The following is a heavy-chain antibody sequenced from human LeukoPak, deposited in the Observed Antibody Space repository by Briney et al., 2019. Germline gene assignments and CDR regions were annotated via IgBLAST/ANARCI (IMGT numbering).Heavy chain of an antibody. Sequence: PSETLSLTCSVSGGSISSYYWSWIRQPPGKGLEWIGYIYYSGSTNYNPPLKSRVTISVDTSKNQFSLKLSSVTAADTAVYYCARSGYSYGHDYWGQGTLVTVSS. V-gene: IGHV4-59*01. CDR3: ARSGYSYGHDY. CDR2: IYYSGST. CDR1: GGSISSYY. J-gene: IGHJ4*02. D-gene: IGHD5-18*01.